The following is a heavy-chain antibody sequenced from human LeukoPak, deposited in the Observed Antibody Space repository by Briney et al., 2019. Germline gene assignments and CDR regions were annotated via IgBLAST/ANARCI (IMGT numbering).Heavy chain of an antibody. V-gene: IGHV1-2*02. CDR2: INPNSGGT. CDR3: ARVDGYNYIDGPSGQTNFDY. CDR1: GYTFTGYY. J-gene: IGHJ4*02. Sequence: ASVKVSCKASGYTFTGYYMHWVRQAPGQGLEWMGWINPNSGGTNYAQKFQGRVTMTRDTSISTAYMELSRLRSDDTAVYYCARVDGYNYIDGPSGQTNFDYWGQGTLVTVSS. D-gene: IGHD5-24*01.